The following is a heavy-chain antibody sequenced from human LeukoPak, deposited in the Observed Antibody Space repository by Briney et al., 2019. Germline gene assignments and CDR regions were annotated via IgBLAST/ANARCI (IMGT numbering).Heavy chain of an antibody. Sequence: GGSLRLSRAASGFTFSNYTMNWVRQAPGKGLEWVSSISSSRSYIFYADSVKGRFTISRDNAKNSLYLQMNSLRAEDTAVYYCARGIGEWELLGSDYWGQGTLVTVSS. CDR1: GFTFSNYT. J-gene: IGHJ4*02. CDR2: ISSSRSYI. V-gene: IGHV3-21*01. D-gene: IGHD1-26*01. CDR3: ARGIGEWELLGSDY.